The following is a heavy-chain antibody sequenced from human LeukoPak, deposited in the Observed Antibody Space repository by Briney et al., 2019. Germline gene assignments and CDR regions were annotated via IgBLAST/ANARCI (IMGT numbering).Heavy chain of an antibody. V-gene: IGHV3-30*02. CDR2: IRYDGSNK. J-gene: IGHJ5*02. CDR3: ARPRSGDLEGWFDP. D-gene: IGHD2-21*02. Sequence: GGSLRLSCAASGFTFSSYGMHWVRQAPGKGLEWVAFIRYDGSNKYYADSVKGRFTISRDNSKNTLYLQMNSLRAEDTAVYYCARPRSGDLEGWFDPWGQGTLVTVSS. CDR1: GFTFSSYG.